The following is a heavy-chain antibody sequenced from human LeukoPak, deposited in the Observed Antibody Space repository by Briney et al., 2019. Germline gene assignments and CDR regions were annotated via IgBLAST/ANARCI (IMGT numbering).Heavy chain of an antibody. CDR1: GYTFTNYG. V-gene: IGHV1-18*01. Sequence: ASVKVSCKASGYTFTNYGVSWVRQALGQGLEWMGWISVYNGNTNYAQKLQGRVTMTTDTSTSTAYMELRSLRSDDTAVYYCARVLLGVWLLKFDYWGQGTLVTVSS. J-gene: IGHJ4*02. D-gene: IGHD2-15*01. CDR2: ISVYNGNT. CDR3: ARVLLGVWLLKFDY.